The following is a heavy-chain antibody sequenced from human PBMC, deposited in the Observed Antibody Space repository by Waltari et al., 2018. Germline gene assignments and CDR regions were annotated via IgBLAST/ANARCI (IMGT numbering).Heavy chain of an antibody. D-gene: IGHD6-13*01. CDR2: LYYSGST. J-gene: IGHJ4*02. Sequence: QLQLQESGPGLVKPSETLSLTCTVSGGPLSSSSHYWGWIRQPPGKGLEWIGRLYYSGSTYFTPSLKSRVTMSVDTSKNQFSLKLSSVTAADTAVYYCARSSGGSSWANYFDYWGQGTLVTVSS. CDR3: ARSSGGSSWANYFDY. V-gene: IGHV4-39*07. CDR1: GGPLSSSSHY.